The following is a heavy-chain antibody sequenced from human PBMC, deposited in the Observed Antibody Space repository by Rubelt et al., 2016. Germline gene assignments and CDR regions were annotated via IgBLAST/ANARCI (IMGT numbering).Heavy chain of an antibody. V-gene: IGHV3-23*01. CDR3: ARGLWSGGMDV. CDR2: ISGSGGST. D-gene: IGHD3-10*01. J-gene: IGHJ6*02. Sequence: VRQAPGKGLEWVSAISGSGGSTYYADSVKGRFTISRDNSKNTLYLQMNSLRAEDTAVYYCARGLWSGGMDVWGQGTTVTVSS.